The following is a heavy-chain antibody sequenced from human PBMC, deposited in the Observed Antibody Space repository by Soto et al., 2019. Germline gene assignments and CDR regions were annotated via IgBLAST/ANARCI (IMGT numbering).Heavy chain of an antibody. V-gene: IGHV3-23*01. CDR3: AQVMNSGWYLAY. CDR2: ISGSGGTT. Sequence: GGSLRLSCAASGFTLSYYAMSWVRQAPGKGLEWVSAISGSGGTTYYAVSVKGRFTISRDNSKNTMYLQVNSLRAEDTAIYYCAQVMNSGWYLAYWGQGTLVSVSS. J-gene: IGHJ4*02. CDR1: GFTLSYYA. D-gene: IGHD6-19*01.